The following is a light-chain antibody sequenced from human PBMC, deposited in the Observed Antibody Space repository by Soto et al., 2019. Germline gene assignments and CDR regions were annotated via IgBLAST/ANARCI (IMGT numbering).Light chain of an antibody. V-gene: IGKV1-5*03. CDR2: KAS. Sequence: DIHITHSPSTLSSSLVDRATITCRASQSVSTSLAWYQQKPGKAPKLLIFKASALESGVPSRFSGSGSGTEFTLTISSLQTDDFATYYCQQYNSYSTFGQGTKVDIK. CDR3: QQYNSYST. CDR1: QSVSTS. J-gene: IGKJ1*01.